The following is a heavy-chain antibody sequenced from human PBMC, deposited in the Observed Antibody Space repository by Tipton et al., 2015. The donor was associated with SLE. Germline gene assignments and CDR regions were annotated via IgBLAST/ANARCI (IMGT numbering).Heavy chain of an antibody. J-gene: IGHJ4*01. CDR3: ARLRVISYYFDY. CDR2: IYYSGST. Sequence: TLSLTCTVSGGSISSSSYYWGWIRQPPGKGLEWIGSIYYSGSTYYNPSLKSRVTISVDTSKNQFSLKLSPVTAADTAVYYCARLRVISYYFDYWGHGTLVTVSS. CDR1: GGSISSSSYY. V-gene: IGHV4-39*07. D-gene: IGHD2-21*01.